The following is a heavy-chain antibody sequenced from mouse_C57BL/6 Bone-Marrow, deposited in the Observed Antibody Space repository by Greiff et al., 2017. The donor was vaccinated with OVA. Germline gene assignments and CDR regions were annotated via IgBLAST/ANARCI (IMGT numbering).Heavy chain of an antibody. CDR3: ARPRYFDV. CDR2: ISSGGSYT. J-gene: IGHJ1*03. CDR1: GFTFSSYG. V-gene: IGHV5-6*01. Sequence: EVQLMESGGDLVKPGGSLKLSCAASGFTFSSYGMSWVRQTPDKRLEWVATISSGGSYTYYPDSVKGRFTISRDNAKNTLYLQMSSLKSEDTAMYYCARPRYFDVWGTGTTVTVSS.